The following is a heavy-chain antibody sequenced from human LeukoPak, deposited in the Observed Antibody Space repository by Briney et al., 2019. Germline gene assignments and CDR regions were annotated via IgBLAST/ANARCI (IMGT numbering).Heavy chain of an antibody. CDR2: IKEDGTDK. J-gene: IGHJ4*02. D-gene: IGHD6-19*01. CDR1: GFTFSDSW. CDR3: ARDRGWFTFDY. Sequence: GGSLRLSCEASGFTFSDSWMTWVRQAPGKGLEWVAYIKEDGTDKNYVDSVKGRFTISRDNAKKSLFLQMNSLRAEDTALYYCARDRGWFTFDYWDQGTLVTVSS. V-gene: IGHV3-7*01.